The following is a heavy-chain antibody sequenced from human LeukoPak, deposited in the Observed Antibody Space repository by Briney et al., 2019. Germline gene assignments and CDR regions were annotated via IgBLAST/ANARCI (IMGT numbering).Heavy chain of an antibody. CDR3: ARFLYGGNRFDY. Sequence: SETLSLTCAVYGGSFSGFYWNWIRQPPGKGLEWIGEIDHSGSTNYNPSLKSRVSISVDTSKNQFSLKLSSVTAADTAVYYCARFLYGGNRFDYWGQGTLVTVSS. D-gene: IGHD4-23*01. CDR1: GGSFSGFY. J-gene: IGHJ4*02. CDR2: IDHSGST. V-gene: IGHV4-34*01.